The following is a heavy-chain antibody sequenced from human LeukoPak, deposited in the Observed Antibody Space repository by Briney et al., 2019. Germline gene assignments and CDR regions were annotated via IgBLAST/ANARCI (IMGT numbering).Heavy chain of an antibody. D-gene: IGHD3-9*01. J-gene: IGHJ3*02. V-gene: IGHV4-59*01. CDR1: GEYFSTYY. CDR2: IYYSGST. CDR3: ARVPQHYDILTGYYAFDI. Sequence: SETLSLTCAVYGEYFSTYYYSWIRQPPGKGLEWIGYIYYSGSTYYNPSLKSRVTISVDTSTNQFSLRLSSVTAADTAVYYCARVPQHYDILTGYYAFDIWGQGTMVTVSS.